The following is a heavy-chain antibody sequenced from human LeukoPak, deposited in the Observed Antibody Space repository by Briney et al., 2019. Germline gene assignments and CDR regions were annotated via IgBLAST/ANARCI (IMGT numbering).Heavy chain of an antibody. Sequence: GGSLRLSCAASGFTFISYAMHWVRQAPGKGLEWVAVISYDGSNKYYADSVKGRFTISRDNSKNTLYLQMNSLRAEDTAVYYCARGLGPAARVYYYYGMDVWGQGTTVTVSS. CDR2: ISYDGSNK. CDR1: GFTFISYA. J-gene: IGHJ6*02. CDR3: ARGLGPAARVYYYYGMDV. D-gene: IGHD2-2*01. V-gene: IGHV3-30-3*01.